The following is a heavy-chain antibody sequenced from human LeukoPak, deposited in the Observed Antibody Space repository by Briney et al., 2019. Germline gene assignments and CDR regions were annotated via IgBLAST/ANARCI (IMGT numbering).Heavy chain of an antibody. D-gene: IGHD5-18*01. J-gene: IGHJ6*02. V-gene: IGHV1-2*02. CDR3: ARDGDSYGYYYYGMDV. Sequence: GASVKVSCKASGYTFTGHYMHWVRQAPGQGLEWMGWINPNSGGTNFAQNFQGRVTMTRDTSISTAYMEVTRLRPDDTAVYYCARDGDSYGYYYYGMDVWGQGTTVTVSS. CDR1: GYTFTGHY. CDR2: INPNSGGT.